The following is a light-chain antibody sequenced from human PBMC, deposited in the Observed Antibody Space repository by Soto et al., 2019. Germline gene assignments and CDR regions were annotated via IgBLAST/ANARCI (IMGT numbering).Light chain of an antibody. Sequence: DIQLTQSPSFLSASVGDRVTITCRASQGISSYLAWYQQKPGKAPKLLIYAASTLQSGVPSRFSGSGSGTDFTLTISSLQAEDFATYYCQQTYSIPITFGQGTRLEIK. V-gene: IGKV1-9*01. J-gene: IGKJ5*01. CDR3: QQTYSIPIT. CDR2: AAS. CDR1: QGISSY.